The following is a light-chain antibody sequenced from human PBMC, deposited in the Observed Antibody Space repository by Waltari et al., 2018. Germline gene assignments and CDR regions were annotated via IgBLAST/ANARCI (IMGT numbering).Light chain of an antibody. CDR2: EVS. J-gene: IGLJ2*01. Sequence: QSALTQPASVSGSPAQALPSSCTGTRSDVGCSQYVSCYQQHQGKAPKLMIYEVSNRTSGVSNRFAGSKAGNTASLTISGLQAEDEADYYCSSYTSSSTQVFGGGTKLTVL. CDR3: SSYTSSSTQV. CDR1: RSDVGCSQY. V-gene: IGLV2-14*01.